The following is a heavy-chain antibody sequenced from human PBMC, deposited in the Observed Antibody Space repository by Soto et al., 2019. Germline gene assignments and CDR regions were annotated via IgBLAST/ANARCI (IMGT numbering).Heavy chain of an antibody. V-gene: IGHV3-64*01. J-gene: IGHJ6*03. Sequence: EVQLVESGGGLAQPGGSLRLSCAASGFTLSGYAMDWVRQAPGKGLEYVSGISSNGVGTYSANSVQGRFTISRDNSKNTVYLQMGSLIPEDMAVYYCAPRAPADFYYMAVWGKGTTVTVSS. CDR1: GFTLSGYA. CDR2: ISSNGVGT. CDR3: APRAPADFYYMAV.